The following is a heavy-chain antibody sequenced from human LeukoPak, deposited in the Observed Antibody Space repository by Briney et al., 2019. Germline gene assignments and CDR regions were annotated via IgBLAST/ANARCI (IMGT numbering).Heavy chain of an antibody. D-gene: IGHD2-15*01. CDR3: ARHCSGGNCYYCGMDV. J-gene: IGHJ6*02. Sequence: GESLKISCKGSGYSFTSYWIGWVRQVPGKGLEWMGIINPGDSDTRYSPSFQGQVTISADKSISTAYLQWSSLKASDTAMYYCARHCSGGNCYYCGMDVWGQGTTVTVSS. V-gene: IGHV5-51*01. CDR2: INPGDSDT. CDR1: GYSFTSYW.